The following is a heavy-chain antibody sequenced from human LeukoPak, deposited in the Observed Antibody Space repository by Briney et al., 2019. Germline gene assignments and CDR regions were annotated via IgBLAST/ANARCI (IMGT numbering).Heavy chain of an antibody. Sequence: GGSLRLSCAASGFTFSRHGMHWVRQAPGKGLEWVAVIWYDGGNTYYVDSVKGRFTISRDNAKNSLHLQMDNLRAEDTAVYYCARPKNRENYWRAFDIWGQGTMVTVSS. V-gene: IGHV3-33*01. D-gene: IGHD1-7*01. CDR1: GFTFSRHG. CDR2: IWYDGGNT. J-gene: IGHJ3*02. CDR3: ARPKNRENYWRAFDI.